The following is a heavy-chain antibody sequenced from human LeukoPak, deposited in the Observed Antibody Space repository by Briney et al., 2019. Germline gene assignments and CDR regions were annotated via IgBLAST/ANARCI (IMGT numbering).Heavy chain of an antibody. CDR3: AGMGIAVAADAFDI. D-gene: IGHD6-19*01. J-gene: IGHJ3*02. CDR2: INPNSGGT. Sequence: GASVKVSCKASGYTFTGYYMHWVRQAPGQGLEWMGWINPNSGGTNYAQKFQGRVTMTRDTSISTAYMELSRLRSDDTAVYYCAGMGIAVAADAFDIWGQGTMVTVSS. V-gene: IGHV1-2*02. CDR1: GYTFTGYY.